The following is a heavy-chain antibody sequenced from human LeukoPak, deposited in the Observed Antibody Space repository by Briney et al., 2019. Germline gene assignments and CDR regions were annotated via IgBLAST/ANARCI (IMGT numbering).Heavy chain of an antibody. Sequence: VQFYFQASGYSFTSYDISWGRPGPGQGSEGKGWNISYNGKTNYSQRLQGRVTITTETSTKKAYLERRSRRSDDTAVYYCARGTYDDYWGQGTLVTVSS. CDR1: GYSFTSYD. D-gene: IGHD3-22*01. V-gene: IGHV1-18*01. J-gene: IGHJ4*02. CDR2: NISYNGKT. CDR3: ARGTYDDY.